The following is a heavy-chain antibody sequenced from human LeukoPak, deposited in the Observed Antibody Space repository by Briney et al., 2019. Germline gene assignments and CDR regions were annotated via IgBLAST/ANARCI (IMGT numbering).Heavy chain of an antibody. D-gene: IGHD2-15*01. CDR1: SGSISSSNYY. CDR3: ARDGCGGSCFHYYYYYMDV. CDR2: ISTIGIT. Sequence: PSQTLSLTCTVSSGSISSSNYYWSWIRQPAGKGLEWIGRISTIGITNYNPSLNSRVTISIDTSKNQFSLKLSSVTAAGTAVYYCARDGCGGSCFHYYYYYMDVWGKGTTVTISS. V-gene: IGHV4-61*02. J-gene: IGHJ6*03.